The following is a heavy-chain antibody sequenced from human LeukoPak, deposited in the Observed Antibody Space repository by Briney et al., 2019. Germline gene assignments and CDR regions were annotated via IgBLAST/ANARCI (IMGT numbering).Heavy chain of an antibody. V-gene: IGHV3-23*01. CDR2: ISGSGGST. CDR3: AKESGYCSGGSCYSGAFDY. J-gene: IGHJ4*02. CDR1: GFTFSSYA. D-gene: IGHD2-15*01. Sequence: GGSLRLSCAASGFTFSSYAMSWVRQAPGKGLEWVSAISGSGGSTYYADSVKGRFTISRDNSKNTLYLQMNSLRAEDTAVYYCAKESGYCSGGSCYSGAFDYWGQGTLVTVSS.